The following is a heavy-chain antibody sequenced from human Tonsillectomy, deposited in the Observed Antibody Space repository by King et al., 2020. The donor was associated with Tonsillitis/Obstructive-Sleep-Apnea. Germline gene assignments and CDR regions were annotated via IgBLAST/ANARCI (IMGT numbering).Heavy chain of an antibody. CDR2: INHSGST. D-gene: IGHD5-18*01. CDR1: GGSFSGYY. Sequence: VQLQQWGAGLLKPSETLSLTCAVYGGSFSGYYWSWIRQPPGKGLEWIGEINHSGSTNYNPSLKSRVTISVDTSKNQFSLKLSSVTAADTAVYYCAIKRRYRYGGPGYFDYWGQGTLVTVSS. V-gene: IGHV4-34*01. CDR3: AIKRRYRYGGPGYFDY. J-gene: IGHJ4*02.